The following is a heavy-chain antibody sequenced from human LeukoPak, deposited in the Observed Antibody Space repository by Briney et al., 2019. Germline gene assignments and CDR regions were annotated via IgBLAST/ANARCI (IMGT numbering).Heavy chain of an antibody. J-gene: IGHJ5*02. CDR3: VKDDHHFGSVENDH. Sequence: GGSLRLSCAASGFIFSEYAMHWVRQAPGKGVDWVATITHDGNTAYYAGSVKGRFIISRDSSKNTVSLPMPSLRPEDTALYHCVKDDHHFGSVENDHWGQGNLVTVSS. V-gene: IGHV3-30-3*01. CDR1: GFIFSEYA. CDR2: ITHDGNTA. D-gene: IGHD3-10*01.